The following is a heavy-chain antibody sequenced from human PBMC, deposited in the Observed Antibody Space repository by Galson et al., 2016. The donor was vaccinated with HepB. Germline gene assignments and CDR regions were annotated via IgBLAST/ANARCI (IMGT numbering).Heavy chain of an antibody. J-gene: IGHJ4*02. CDR1: GFPFSNYW. D-gene: IGHD6-13*01. V-gene: IGHV3-74*01. Sequence: SLRLSCAASGFPFSNYWMHWVRQAPGKGPVWVSRINSDGSSTTYADSVKGRFTISRDSAKNTLYLQMNSLRAEDTALYYCTRVHREGIAAAGLQIWGQGTLVIVSS. CDR2: INSDGSST. CDR3: TRVHREGIAAAGLQI.